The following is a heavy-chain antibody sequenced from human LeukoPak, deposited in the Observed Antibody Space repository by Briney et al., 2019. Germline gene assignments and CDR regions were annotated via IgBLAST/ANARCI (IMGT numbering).Heavy chain of an antibody. CDR3: ARVSCSSTSCYGGYYYYMDV. Sequence: PGGSLRLSCAASGVTFDDYGMSWVRQAPGKGLEWVSGINWNGGSTGYAYSVNGRFTISRDNAKNSLYLQMNSLRAEDTALYYCARVSCSSTSCYGGYYYYMDVWGKGTTVTVSS. J-gene: IGHJ6*03. V-gene: IGHV3-20*04. D-gene: IGHD2-2*01. CDR1: GVTFDDYG. CDR2: INWNGGST.